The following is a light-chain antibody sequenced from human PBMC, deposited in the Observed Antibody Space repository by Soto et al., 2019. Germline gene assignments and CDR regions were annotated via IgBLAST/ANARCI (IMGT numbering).Light chain of an antibody. CDR2: GAS. V-gene: IGKV3-20*01. Sequence: EIVLTQSPGTLSLSPGERATLSCRASQSVGSNYLAWYQQKPGQAPRLVIYGASSRATGIPDRFNGSRSGTDFTLTVNRVEREHFAVYYCQRYGSSQFPFGPGTKVDIK. J-gene: IGKJ3*01. CDR3: QRYGSSQFP. CDR1: QSVGSNY.